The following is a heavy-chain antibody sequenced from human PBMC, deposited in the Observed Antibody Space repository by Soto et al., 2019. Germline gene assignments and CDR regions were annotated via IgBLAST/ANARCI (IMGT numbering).Heavy chain of an antibody. V-gene: IGHV4-30-2*01. CDR2: IYHSGST. CDR1: GDSISSGGCS. D-gene: IGHD2-2*01. Sequence: QLQLQESGSGLVKPSQTLSLTCAVSGDSISSGGCSWSWIRQPPGKGLEWIGYIYHSGSTSYNPSLKSRVTISVDRSKNQFSLKLNSVTAADTAVYYCARGTSTSPNWFDPWGQGTLVTVSS. J-gene: IGHJ5*02. CDR3: ARGTSTSPNWFDP.